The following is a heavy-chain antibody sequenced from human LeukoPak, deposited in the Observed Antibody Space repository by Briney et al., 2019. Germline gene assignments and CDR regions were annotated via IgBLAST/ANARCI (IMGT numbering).Heavy chain of an antibody. Sequence: PSETLSLTCTVSGDSISSSYWSWVRQSPGEGLEWIGHVSYSGGTNYNPSLKSRVTISLDTSKNLFSLKLSSVTAADTAVYYCARHRSSSTWYSPFDPWGQGTLVTVSS. D-gene: IGHD6-13*01. V-gene: IGHV4-59*08. CDR2: VSYSGGT. CDR3: ARHRSSSTWYSPFDP. J-gene: IGHJ5*02. CDR1: GDSISSSY.